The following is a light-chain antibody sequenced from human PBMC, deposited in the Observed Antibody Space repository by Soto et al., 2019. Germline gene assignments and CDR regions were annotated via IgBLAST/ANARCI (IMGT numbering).Light chain of an antibody. V-gene: IGKV3-15*01. J-gene: IGKJ2*01. CDR1: QSVSSN. CDR2: GAS. Sequence: EIVTTQSPATLSVSPGERATLSCRASQSVSSNLAWFQQNPGQAPRLLIYGASTRATGIPARFSGSGSGTDFTLTISSLQSEDFAVYYCQQYDNWPPYTFGQGTKLEIK. CDR3: QQYDNWPPYT.